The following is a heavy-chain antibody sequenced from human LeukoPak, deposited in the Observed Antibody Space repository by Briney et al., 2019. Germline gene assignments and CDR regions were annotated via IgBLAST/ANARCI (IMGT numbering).Heavy chain of an antibody. CDR2: ISSSSTTI. CDR1: GSTFSTYS. V-gene: IGHV3-48*01. CDR3: ARDRVGARKYYFDY. Sequence: PGGSLRLSCAASGSTFSTYSMNWVRQAPGKGLEWVSYISSSSTTIYYADSVKGRFTISRDNAKNSLYLQLNSLRAEDTAVYYCARDRVGARKYYFDYWGQGTLVTVSS. J-gene: IGHJ4*02. D-gene: IGHD1-26*01.